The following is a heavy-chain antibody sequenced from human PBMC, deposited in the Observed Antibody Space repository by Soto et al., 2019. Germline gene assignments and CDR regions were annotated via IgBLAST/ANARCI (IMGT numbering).Heavy chain of an antibody. Sequence: QVQLQQWGAGLLKPSETLSLTCAVYGGSFSGYYWSWIRQPPGKGLEWIGEINHSGSTNYNPSLKSRVXXSXDXCKNQFSLKLSSVTAADTAVYYCARSRDGFGGYFDYWGQGTLVTVSS. CDR2: INHSGST. J-gene: IGHJ4*02. CDR1: GGSFSGYY. D-gene: IGHD1-26*01. V-gene: IGHV4-34*01. CDR3: ARSRDGFGGYFDY.